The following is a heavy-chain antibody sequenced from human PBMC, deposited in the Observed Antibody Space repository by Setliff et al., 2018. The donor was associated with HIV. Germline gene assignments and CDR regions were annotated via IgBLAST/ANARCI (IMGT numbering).Heavy chain of an antibody. CDR3: ARDGWDYYGSGTYPPLYYFDS. V-gene: IGHV1-69*06. CDR2: IIPILATS. D-gene: IGHD3-10*01. Sequence: SVQVSCKASGDTFRSYAISWVRQAPGQGLEWMGRIIPILATSNYTQKFQGRVTITADKSTRTAYMELSSLRSEDTAVYYCARDGWDYYGSGTYPPLYYFDSWGQGTLVTVSS. J-gene: IGHJ4*01. CDR1: GDTFRSYA.